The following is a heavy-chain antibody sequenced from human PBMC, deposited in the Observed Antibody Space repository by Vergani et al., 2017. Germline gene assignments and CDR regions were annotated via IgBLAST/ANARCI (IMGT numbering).Heavy chain of an antibody. J-gene: IGHJ6*03. CDR1: GGSISSGDHC. V-gene: IGHV4-31*11. Sequence: QVQLQESGPGVVKPSQTLSLTCAVSGGSISSGDHCWTWIRQRPGKGLEWIGYIFYSGTTYDNPYHRSRLTISVETSQKQFSLKLRSVTAADTDVYYCARVDTQVPATSHFYYMDVWGKGTTVVVSS. D-gene: IGHD6-25*01. CDR2: IFYSGTT. CDR3: ARVDTQVPATSHFYYMDV.